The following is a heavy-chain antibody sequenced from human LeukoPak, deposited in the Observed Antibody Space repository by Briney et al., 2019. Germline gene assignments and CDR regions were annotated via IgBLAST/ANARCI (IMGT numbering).Heavy chain of an antibody. CDR1: GASFSGYY. D-gene: IGHD6-6*01. CDR3: AREGSMTARPFVSIDY. J-gene: IGHJ4*02. Sequence: PSETLSLTCAVYGASFSGYYWSWIRQPPGKGLEWIGEINHSGSINYNPSLKSRFTISVDTSKNQFSLKLSSVTAADTAVYYCAREGSMTARPFVSIDYWGQGTLVTISS. CDR2: INHSGSI. V-gene: IGHV4-34*01.